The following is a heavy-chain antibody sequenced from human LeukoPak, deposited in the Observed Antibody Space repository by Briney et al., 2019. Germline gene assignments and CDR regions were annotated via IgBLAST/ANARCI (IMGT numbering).Heavy chain of an antibody. D-gene: IGHD1-20*01. CDR2: IIPILGIA. J-gene: IGHJ4*02. CDR3: ARVRGGPYNYYFDL. Sequence: GASVKVSCKSSVDTFSSYAISWVRHAPGQGLGWVGRIIPILGIANYAQTFQGRVTITADKHTSTAYMELSSLRSEDTAVYYCARVRGGPYNYYFDLWGERTLLSVSS. CDR1: VDTFSSYA. V-gene: IGHV1-69*04.